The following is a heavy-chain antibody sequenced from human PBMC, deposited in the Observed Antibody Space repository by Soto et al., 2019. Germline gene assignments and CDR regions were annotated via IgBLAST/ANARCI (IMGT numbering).Heavy chain of an antibody. D-gene: IGHD6-13*01. V-gene: IGHV3-23*01. Sequence: EVQLLESGGGLVQPGGSLRLSCAASGFTFSNYAMSWVRQAPGKGLEWVSIISGSGGDIYYADSVKGRFTVSRDNSKNTLYLQMNSLRADDTAVYYCAKDRRSSRWAGDYWGQGTLVTVSS. CDR2: ISGSGGDI. CDR1: GFTFSNYA. J-gene: IGHJ4*02. CDR3: AKDRRSSRWAGDY.